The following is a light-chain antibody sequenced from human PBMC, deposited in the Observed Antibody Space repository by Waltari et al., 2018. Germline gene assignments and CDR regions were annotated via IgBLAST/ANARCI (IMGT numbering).Light chain of an antibody. CDR1: QIFSSN. J-gene: IGKJ2*01. CDR2: LAS. V-gene: IGKV1-39*01. Sequence: DIQMTQSPSSLSASVADRVTMTCRASQIFSSNLNWYQQKPGRAPMLLIYLASTLQSGVPSRYSGSGSGTDCTLTSSSLQPEDVATYYCQQSYNTPPDPFGQGTKLEIK. CDR3: QQSYNTPPDP.